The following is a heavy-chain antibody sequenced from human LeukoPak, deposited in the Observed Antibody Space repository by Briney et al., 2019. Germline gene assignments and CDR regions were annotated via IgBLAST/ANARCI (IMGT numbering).Heavy chain of an antibody. CDR3: ARDNSIGDRGWWFDP. V-gene: IGHV1-18*01. CDR1: GYTFTSYG. Sequence: ASVKVSCKASGYTFTSYGISWVRQAPGQGLEWMGWISAYNGNTNYAQKLQGRVTMTRDTSTATDYMELSSLRSEDTAVYYCARDNSIGDRGWWFDPWGQGTLVTVSS. CDR2: ISAYNGNT. D-gene: IGHD4-23*01. J-gene: IGHJ5*02.